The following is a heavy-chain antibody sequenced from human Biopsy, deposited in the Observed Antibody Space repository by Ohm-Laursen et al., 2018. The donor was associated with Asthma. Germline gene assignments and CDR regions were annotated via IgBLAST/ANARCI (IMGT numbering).Heavy chain of an antibody. D-gene: IGHD3-9*01. J-gene: IGHJ6*02. Sequence: TLSLTCPVSGGSISSGGYYWSWIRQHPGKGLEWIGYIYYSGSTYYNPSLKSRVTISVDTSKNQFSLKLSPVTAADTAVYYCARVPHYDILTGFTLRYYYGMDVWGQGTTVTVSS. V-gene: IGHV4-31*03. CDR1: GGSISSGGYY. CDR2: IYYSGST. CDR3: ARVPHYDILTGFTLRYYYGMDV.